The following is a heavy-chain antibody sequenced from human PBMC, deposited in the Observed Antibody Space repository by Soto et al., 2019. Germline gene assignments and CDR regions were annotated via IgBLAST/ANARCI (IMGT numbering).Heavy chain of an antibody. CDR2: ISGSGGST. V-gene: IGHV3-23*01. CDR1: GFTFSSYA. Sequence: GGSLRLSCAASGFTFSSYAMSWVRQAPGKGLEWVSAISGSGGSTYYADSVKGRFTISRDNSKNTLYLQMNSLRAEDTAVYYCAKDQDYYDSSGCSDYWGQGTLVTVSS. CDR3: AKDQDYYDSSGCSDY. J-gene: IGHJ4*02. D-gene: IGHD3-22*01.